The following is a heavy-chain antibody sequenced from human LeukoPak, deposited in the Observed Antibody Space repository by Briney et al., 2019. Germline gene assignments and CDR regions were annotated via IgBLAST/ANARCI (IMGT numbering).Heavy chain of an antibody. V-gene: IGHV4-34*01. CDR3: ARSFERRWFDP. CDR1: GGSFSGYY. D-gene: IGHD1-1*01. Sequence: SKTLSLTCAVYGGSFSGYYWSWIRQPPGKGLEWIGEINHSGSTNYNPSLKSRVTISVDTSKNQFSLKLSSVTAADTAVYYCARSFERRWFDPWGQGTLVTVSS. J-gene: IGHJ5*02. CDR2: INHSGST.